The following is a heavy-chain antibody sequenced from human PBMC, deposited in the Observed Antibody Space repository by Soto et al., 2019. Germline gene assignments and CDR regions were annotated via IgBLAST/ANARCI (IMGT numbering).Heavy chain of an antibody. D-gene: IGHD5-12*01. CDR1: GFTCSSYA. CDR2: ISYDGSNK. V-gene: IGHV3-30-3*01. J-gene: IGHJ4*02. Sequence: QVQLVESGGGVVQPGRSLRLSCAASGFTCSSYAMHWVRQAPGKGLEWVAVISYDGSNKYYADSVKGRFTISRDNSKNTLYLQMNSLRAEDTAVYYCARDQGDGYNTCFDYWGQGTLVTVSS. CDR3: ARDQGDGYNTCFDY.